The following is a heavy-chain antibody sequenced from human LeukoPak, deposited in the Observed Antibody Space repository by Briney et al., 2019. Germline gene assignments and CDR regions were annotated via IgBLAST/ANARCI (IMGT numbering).Heavy chain of an antibody. CDR1: GGSFSGYY. CDR3: ARGDGDGYPASIDY. Sequence: SETLSLTCAVYGGSFSGYYWSWIRQPPGKGLEWIGEIYHSGSTNYNPSLKSRVTISVDKSKNQFSLKLSSVTAADTAVYYCARGDGDGYPASIDYWGQGTLVTVSS. V-gene: IGHV4-34*01. D-gene: IGHD5-24*01. J-gene: IGHJ4*02. CDR2: IYHSGST.